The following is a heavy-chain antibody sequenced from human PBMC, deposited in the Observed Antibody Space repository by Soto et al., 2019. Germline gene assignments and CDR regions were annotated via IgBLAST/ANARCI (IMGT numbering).Heavy chain of an antibody. CDR1: GGSISSDY. CDR3: ARYRREAVAGYTLDN. Sequence: SETLSLTCTVSGGSISSDYWTWIRQPPGKGLEWIGYVYNSGSTNYNPSLKSRVTISEDTSKSQFSLKVNSMTAADTAVYYCARYRREAVAGYTLDNWGQGILVTVSS. D-gene: IGHD6-13*01. CDR2: VYNSGST. J-gene: IGHJ4*02. V-gene: IGHV4-59*01.